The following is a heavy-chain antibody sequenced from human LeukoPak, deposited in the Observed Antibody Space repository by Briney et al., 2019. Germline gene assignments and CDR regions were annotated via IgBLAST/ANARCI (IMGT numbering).Heavy chain of an antibody. Sequence: GGSLRLSCAASGFTFSSYWMSWVRQAPGKGVEGVANIKQDESEKYYVDSVKGRFTISRDNAKNSLYLQMNSLRAEDSAVYYCANLMVPSDYWGQGTLVTVSS. D-gene: IGHD2-8*01. J-gene: IGHJ4*02. CDR1: GFTFSSYW. CDR3: ANLMVPSDY. CDR2: IKQDESEK. V-gene: IGHV3-7*01.